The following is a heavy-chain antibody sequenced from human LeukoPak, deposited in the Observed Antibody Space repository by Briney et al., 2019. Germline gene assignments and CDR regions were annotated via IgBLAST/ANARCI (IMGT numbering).Heavy chain of an antibody. Sequence: GGSLRLSCAASGFTFSSSGMNWVRQAPGKGLEWVSSISSSSSYIYYADSVKGRFTISRDNAKNSLYLQMNSLRAEDTAVYYCARLGRYYYMDVWGKGTPVTVSS. CDR3: ARLGRYYYMDV. CDR1: GFTFSSSG. J-gene: IGHJ6*03. CDR2: ISSSSSYI. V-gene: IGHV3-21*01.